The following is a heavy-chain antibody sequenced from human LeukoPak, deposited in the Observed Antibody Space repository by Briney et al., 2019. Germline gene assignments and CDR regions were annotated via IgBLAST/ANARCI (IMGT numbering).Heavy chain of an antibody. V-gene: IGHV4-59*01. CDR2: IYYSGST. D-gene: IGHD6-13*01. CDR1: GGSISNKY. J-gene: IGHJ4*02. Sequence: SETLSLTCTVSGGSISNKYWSWIRQPPGKGLEWIGSIYYSGSTNYNPSLKSRVTISVDKSKNQFSLKLSSVTAADTAVYYCASARIAAAVTFDYWGQGTLVTVSS. CDR3: ASARIAAAVTFDY.